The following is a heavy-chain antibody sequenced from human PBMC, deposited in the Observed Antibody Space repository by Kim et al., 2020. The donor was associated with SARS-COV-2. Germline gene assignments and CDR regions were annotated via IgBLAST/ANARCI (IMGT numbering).Heavy chain of an antibody. CDR2: IYPGDSDT. D-gene: IGHD2-21*02. CDR1: GYRFTNYW. Sequence: GESLKISCKGSGYRFTNYWIGWVRQMPGKDLEWMGIIYPGDSDTRYSPSFQGQVTISVDKSISTAYLQWSSLKASDTAMYYCAKTYCSGGDCYYNWFDSWGQGTLVTVSS. J-gene: IGHJ5*01. V-gene: IGHV5-51*01. CDR3: AKTYCSGGDCYYNWFDS.